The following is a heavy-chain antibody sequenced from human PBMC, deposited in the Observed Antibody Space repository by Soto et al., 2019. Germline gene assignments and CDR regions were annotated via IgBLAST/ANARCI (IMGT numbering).Heavy chain of an antibody. CDR2: IYYSGST. CDR3: VRAVITYSCSGSDYNQFYF. D-gene: IGHD3-10*01. J-gene: IGHJ4*01. V-gene: IGHV4-59*01. CDR1: GDSISRNP. Sequence: LHQKCPVSGDSISRNPWAWFRLPPGKGLERIGYIYYSGSTNYTPSLQSRVTISVDTSKNQFSLKLNSVTAADTAMYYCVRAVITYSCSGSDYNQFYFWGHGTLVTVSS.